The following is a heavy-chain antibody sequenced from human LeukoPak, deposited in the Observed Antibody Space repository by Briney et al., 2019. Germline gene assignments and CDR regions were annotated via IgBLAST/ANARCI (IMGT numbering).Heavy chain of an antibody. Sequence: GGSLRPSCAASGFTFSDYYMAWIRQAPGKGLDWVASMKQDGSEKYYVDSVKGRFTISRDNAKNSLYLQMNSLRAEDTAVYYCARDWGDGFDYWGQGTLVTVSS. CDR1: GFTFSDYY. V-gene: IGHV3-7*01. CDR3: ARDWGDGFDY. J-gene: IGHJ4*02. CDR2: MKQDGSEK. D-gene: IGHD2-21*02.